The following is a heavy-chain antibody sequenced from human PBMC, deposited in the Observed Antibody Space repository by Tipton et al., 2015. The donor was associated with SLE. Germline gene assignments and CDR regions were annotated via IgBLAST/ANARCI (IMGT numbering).Heavy chain of an antibody. Sequence: LRLSCTVSGGSISSYYWSWIRQPPGKGLEWIGYIYYSGGTNYNPSLKSRVTISVDTSKNQFSLKLSSVTAADTAVYYCARVGAAAGSLYYYYYMDVWGKGTTVSVSS. D-gene: IGHD6-13*01. J-gene: IGHJ6*03. V-gene: IGHV4-59*01. CDR3: ARVGAAAGSLYYYYYMDV. CDR1: GGSISSYY. CDR2: IYYSGGT.